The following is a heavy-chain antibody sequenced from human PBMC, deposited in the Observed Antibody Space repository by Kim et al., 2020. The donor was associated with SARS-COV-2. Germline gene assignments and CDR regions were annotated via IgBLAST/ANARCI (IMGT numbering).Heavy chain of an antibody. D-gene: IGHD2-21*02. CDR1: GFTFNSYE. Sequence: GGSLRLSCAASGFTFNSYEMNWVRQAPGKGLEWVSYISSSGTTVYYGESVKGRFTVSRGNARKSLYLQMNSLRAEDTAVYYCVRGSNYYSLPTNNWFDPWGQGTLVTVSS. CDR3: VRGSNYYSLPTNNWFDP. CDR2: ISSSGTTV. V-gene: IGHV3-48*03. J-gene: IGHJ5*02.